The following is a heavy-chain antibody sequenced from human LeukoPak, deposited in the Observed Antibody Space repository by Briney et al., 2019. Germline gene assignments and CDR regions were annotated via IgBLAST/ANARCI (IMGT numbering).Heavy chain of an antibody. J-gene: IGHJ6*02. V-gene: IGHV1-69*13. Sequence: ASVKVSCKASGGTFSSYAISWVRQAPGQGLEWMGGIIPIFGTANYAQKFQGRVTITADESTSTAYMELSSLRSEDTAVYYCAGAKAALRYSYVMDFGGQGTTFTVSS. CDR3: AGAKAALRYSYVMDF. CDR2: IIPIFGTA. D-gene: IGHD6-6*01. CDR1: GGTFSSYA.